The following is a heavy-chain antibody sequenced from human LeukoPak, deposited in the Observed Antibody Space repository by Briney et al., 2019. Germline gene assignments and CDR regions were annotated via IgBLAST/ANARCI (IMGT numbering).Heavy chain of an antibody. D-gene: IGHD1-14*01. CDR1: GFTFSTYA. V-gene: IGHV3-23*01. Sequence: GGSLRLSCAASGFTFSTYAMGWVRQAPGKGLEWVSAISGSGASTFYADSVKGRFTISGDNSKNTLYLQMDSLRAEDTAVYYCTKRQRNHNFDYWGQGTLVTVSS. J-gene: IGHJ4*02. CDR2: ISGSGAST. CDR3: TKRQRNHNFDY.